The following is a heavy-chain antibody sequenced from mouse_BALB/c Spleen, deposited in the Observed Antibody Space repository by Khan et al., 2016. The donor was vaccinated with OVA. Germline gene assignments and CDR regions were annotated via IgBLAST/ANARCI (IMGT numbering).Heavy chain of an antibody. CDR3: ARDFHYYGSRGAMDN. V-gene: IGHV1-4*01. D-gene: IGHD1-1*01. Sequence: QVQLQQSGAELARPGASVKMSCKASGYTFTSYTMHWVKQRPGQGLEWIGYIIPSTVYTNYNQKFKDKATLTADKSSSPAYMQLSSLTSEDSAVYYCARDFHYYGSRGAMDNWGQGTSVTVSS. CDR1: GYTFTSYT. CDR2: IIPSTVYT. J-gene: IGHJ4*01.